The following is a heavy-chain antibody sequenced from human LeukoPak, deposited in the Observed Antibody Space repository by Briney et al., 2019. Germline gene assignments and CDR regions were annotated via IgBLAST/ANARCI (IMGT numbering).Heavy chain of an antibody. CDR3: ARLRSRLGFHY. J-gene: IGHJ4*02. Sequence: SETLSLTCAVYGRSFSGYYWSWIRQPPGKGLEWIGEINHSGSTNYNPSLKSRVTISVDTSKNQFSLKLSSVTAADTAVYYCARLRSRLGFHYWGQGTLVTVSS. D-gene: IGHD3-3*01. CDR2: INHSGST. V-gene: IGHV4-34*01. CDR1: GRSFSGYY.